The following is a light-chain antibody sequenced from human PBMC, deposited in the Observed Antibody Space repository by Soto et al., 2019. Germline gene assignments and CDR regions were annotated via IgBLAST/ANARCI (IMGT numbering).Light chain of an antibody. J-gene: IGKJ1*01. V-gene: IGKV1-39*01. CDR3: QQSYNTPRT. CDR1: QSLGSY. CDR2: TAS. Sequence: DIQMTQSPSSLSASVGDRVTITCRASQSLGSYLNWYQQRPGKPPNLLISTASNLESGVPSRFSGSGSRTDFTLTISSLQPEDFATYYCQQSYNTPRTFGHGTKVDIK.